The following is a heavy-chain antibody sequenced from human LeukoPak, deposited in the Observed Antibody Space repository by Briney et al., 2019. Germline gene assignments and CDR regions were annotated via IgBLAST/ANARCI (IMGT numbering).Heavy chain of an antibody. CDR2: ISSSGSTI. CDR1: GFTFSSYE. J-gene: IGHJ6*02. Sequence: GGSLRLSCAASGFTFSSYEMNWVRQAPGKGLEWVSYISSSGSTIYYADSVKGRFTISRDNAKNSLYLQMNSLKAEDTAVYYCARDRYCSSTSCRYYYYGMDVWGQGTTVTVSS. V-gene: IGHV3-48*03. D-gene: IGHD2-2*01. CDR3: ARDRYCSSTSCRYYYYGMDV.